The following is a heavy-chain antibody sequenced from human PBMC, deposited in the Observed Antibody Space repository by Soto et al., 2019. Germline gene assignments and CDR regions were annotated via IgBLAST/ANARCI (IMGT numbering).Heavy chain of an antibody. CDR3: AKGEKISAVDGYLEN. CDR1: EFTFSNYA. Sequence: GWSLRLSCAASEFTFSNYAMTWVRQAPGKGLEWASSISGSGSITYYAESVKGRFAISRDNSKNTLFLQMNSLRAEDTAIYYCAKGEKISAVDGYLENWGQGTKVTV. J-gene: IGHJ4*02. V-gene: IGHV3-23*01. CDR2: ISGSGSIT. D-gene: IGHD6-19*01.